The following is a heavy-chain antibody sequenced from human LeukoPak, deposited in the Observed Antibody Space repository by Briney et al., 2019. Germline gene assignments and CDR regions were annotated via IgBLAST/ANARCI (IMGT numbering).Heavy chain of an antibody. CDR2: TSSDGTAT. Sequence: GGSLRLSCGASGFTFSSYWMHWVRQAPGKGLVWVSRTSSDGTATTYADSVKGRFTMSRDNAKHTLYLQMNSLRAEDTAVYYCAKDLKIAAAGDYWGQGTLVTVSS. V-gene: IGHV3-74*01. D-gene: IGHD6-13*01. J-gene: IGHJ4*02. CDR1: GFTFSSYW. CDR3: AKDLKIAAAGDY.